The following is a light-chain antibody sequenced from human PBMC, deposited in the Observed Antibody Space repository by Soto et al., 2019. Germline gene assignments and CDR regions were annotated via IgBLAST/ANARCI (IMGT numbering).Light chain of an antibody. J-gene: IGLJ1*01. V-gene: IGLV2-8*01. Sequence: QSVLTQPPSASGSPGQSVAISCTGNSSDVSGYTYVYWYQQHPGKAPKLMIYEVSKRTSRVPDRFSGSKSGNTASLAVSGLQAEDEADYYCSSYAVITADGFGTGTKVTV. CDR3: SSYAVITADG. CDR2: EVS. CDR1: SSDVSGYTY.